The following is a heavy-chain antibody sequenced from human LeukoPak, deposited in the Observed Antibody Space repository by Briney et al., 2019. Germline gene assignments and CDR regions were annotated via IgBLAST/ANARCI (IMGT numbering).Heavy chain of an antibody. J-gene: IGHJ4*02. V-gene: IGHV4-4*07. CDR2: VYSSGST. D-gene: IGHD2/OR15-2a*01. Sequence: PSGTLSLTCTVSGGSVTGSFWSWVRQPAGQGLEYIGRVYSSGSTHYNPSLKSRVTVSVDTSKNQFSLRLTSVTAADTAVYYCARDSREGTTLYLVSWGQGTQVTVSS. CDR3: ARDSREGTTLYLVS. CDR1: GGSVTGSF.